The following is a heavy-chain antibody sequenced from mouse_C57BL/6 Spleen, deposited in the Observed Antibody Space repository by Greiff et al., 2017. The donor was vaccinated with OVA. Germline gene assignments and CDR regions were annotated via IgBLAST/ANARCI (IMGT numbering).Heavy chain of an antibody. CDR2: IYPSDSET. D-gene: IGHD2-4*01. J-gene: IGHJ4*01. Sequence: QVQLQQPGAELVRPGSSVKLSCKASGYTFTSYWMDWVKQRPGQGLEWIGNIYPSDSETHYNQKFKDKATLTVDKSSSTAYMQLSSLTSEDSAVYYCARGYYDYSFYAMDYWGQGTSVTVSS. CDR3: ARGYYDYSFYAMDY. V-gene: IGHV1-61*01. CDR1: GYTFTSYW.